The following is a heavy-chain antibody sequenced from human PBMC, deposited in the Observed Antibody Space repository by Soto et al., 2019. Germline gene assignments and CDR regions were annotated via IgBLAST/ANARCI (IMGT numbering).Heavy chain of an antibody. Sequence: PGGSLRLSCAASGFTFSSYGMHWVRQAPGKGLEWVAVISYDGSNKYYADSVKGRFTISRDNSKNSLYLQMNSLRTEDTALYYCATSDYYYYGMDVWGQGTTVTVSS. J-gene: IGHJ6*02. CDR2: ISYDGSNK. CDR3: ATSDYYYYGMDV. V-gene: IGHV3-30*03. CDR1: GFTFSSYG.